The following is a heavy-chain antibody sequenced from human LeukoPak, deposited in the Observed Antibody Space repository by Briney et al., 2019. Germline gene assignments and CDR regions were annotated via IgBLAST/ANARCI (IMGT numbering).Heavy chain of an antibody. J-gene: IGHJ6*02. V-gene: IGHV3-21*01. Sequence: PGGSLRLSCAASGFTVSSNYMSWVRQAPGKGLEWVSSISSSSSYIYYADSVKGRFTISRDNAKNSLYLQMNSLRAEDTAVYYCARDCSGGSCYRPPYYDYGMDVWGQGTTVTVSS. CDR1: GFTVSSNY. D-gene: IGHD2-15*01. CDR2: ISSSSSYI. CDR3: ARDCSGGSCYRPPYYDYGMDV.